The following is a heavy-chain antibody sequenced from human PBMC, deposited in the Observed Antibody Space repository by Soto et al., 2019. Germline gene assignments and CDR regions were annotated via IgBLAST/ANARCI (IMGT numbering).Heavy chain of an antibody. V-gene: IGHV1-69*13. CDR2: VIPIFGTA. CDR1: GGTFSSYA. D-gene: IGHD4-17*01. J-gene: IGHJ6*02. Sequence: GASVKVSCKASGGTFSSYAISWVRQAPGQGLEWMGGVIPIFGTANYAQKFQGRVTITADESTSTAYMELSSLRSEDTAVYYCARDRSTTVKRPYYYGMDVWGQGTTVTVSS. CDR3: ARDRSTTVKRPYYYGMDV.